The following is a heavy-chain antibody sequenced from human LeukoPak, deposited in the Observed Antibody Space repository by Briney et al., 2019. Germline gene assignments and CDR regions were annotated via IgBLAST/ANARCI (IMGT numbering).Heavy chain of an antibody. CDR1: GFTFSSYS. J-gene: IGHJ4*02. CDR3: ARDGVQLERRVFDY. CDR2: ISSSSSYI. V-gene: IGHV3-21*01. D-gene: IGHD1-1*01. Sequence: GGSLRLSCATSGFTFSSYSMNWVRQAPGKGLEWVSSISSSSSYIYYADSVKGRFTTSRDNAKNSLYLQMNSLRAEDTAVYYCARDGVQLERRVFDYWGQGTLVTVSS.